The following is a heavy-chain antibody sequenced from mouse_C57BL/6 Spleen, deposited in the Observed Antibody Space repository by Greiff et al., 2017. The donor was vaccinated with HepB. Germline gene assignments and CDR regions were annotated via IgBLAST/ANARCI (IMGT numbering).Heavy chain of an antibody. CDR2: IRSKSSNYAT. J-gene: IGHJ4*01. CDR3: VRDPHPYYSNYGAMDY. D-gene: IGHD2-5*01. V-gene: IGHV10-3*01. CDR1: GFTFNTYA. Sequence: EVKLVESGGGLVQPKGSLKLSCAASGFTFNTYAMHWVRQAPGKGLEWVARIRSKSSNYATYYADSVKDRFTISRDDSQSMLYLQMNNLKTEDTAMYYCVRDPHPYYSNYGAMDYWGQGTSVTVSS.